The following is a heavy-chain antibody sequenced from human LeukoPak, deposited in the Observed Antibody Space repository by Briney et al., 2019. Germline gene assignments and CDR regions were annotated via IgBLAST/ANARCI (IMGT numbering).Heavy chain of an antibody. Sequence: GGSLRLSCAASGFNFSDFYMSWIRQAPGKGLEWLSSISLSGSTITYAASVKGRVTVSRDNAKNSVVLHILSLRADDMAVYYCAREASCSSTTCYFDYWGQGTLVTVSS. J-gene: IGHJ4*02. CDR1: GFNFSDFY. D-gene: IGHD2-2*01. V-gene: IGHV3-11*01. CDR3: AREASCSSTTCYFDY. CDR2: ISLSGSTI.